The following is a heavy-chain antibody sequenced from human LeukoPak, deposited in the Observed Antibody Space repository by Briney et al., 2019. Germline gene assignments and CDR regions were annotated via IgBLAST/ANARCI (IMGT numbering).Heavy chain of an antibody. V-gene: IGHV1-69*13. CDR1: GGSFSSYG. D-gene: IGHD5-12*01. CDR2: IIPIFGTA. Sequence: GASVKVSCKASGGSFSSYGINWVRQAPGQGLEWMGGIIPIFGTANYAPKFQGRVTITADESTSTAYMELSSLRSEDTAVYYCAGQFRGYSGYELFDYWGQGTLVTVSS. CDR3: AGQFRGYSGYELFDY. J-gene: IGHJ4*02.